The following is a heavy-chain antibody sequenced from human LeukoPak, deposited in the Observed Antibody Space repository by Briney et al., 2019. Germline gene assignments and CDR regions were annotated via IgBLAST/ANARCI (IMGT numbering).Heavy chain of an antibody. D-gene: IGHD6-19*01. CDR3: ARDDGIAVAGRFDY. Sequence: SQTLPLTCAISGDSVSSNSAAWNWIRQSPSRGLEWLGRTYYRSKWYNDYAVSVKSRITINPDTSKNQFSLQLNSVTPEDTAVYYCARDDGIAVAGRFDYWGQGTLVTVSS. J-gene: IGHJ4*02. CDR2: TYYRSKWYN. CDR1: GDSVSSNSAA. V-gene: IGHV6-1*01.